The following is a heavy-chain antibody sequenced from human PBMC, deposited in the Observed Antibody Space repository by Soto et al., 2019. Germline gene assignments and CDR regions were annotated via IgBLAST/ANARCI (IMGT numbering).Heavy chain of an antibody. CDR2: MNPNSGNT. D-gene: IGHD2-21*01. CDR1: GYTFTSYD. CDR3: ARGLQYYSSGDDAFDI. V-gene: IGHV1-8*01. J-gene: IGHJ3*02. Sequence: QVQLVQSGAEVKKPGASVKVSCKASGYTFTSYDINWVRQATGQGLEWMGWMNPNSGNTGYAQKFQGRVTMTRNTSISTAYMELSSLRSGETAVYYCARGLQYYSSGDDAFDIWGQGTMVTVSS.